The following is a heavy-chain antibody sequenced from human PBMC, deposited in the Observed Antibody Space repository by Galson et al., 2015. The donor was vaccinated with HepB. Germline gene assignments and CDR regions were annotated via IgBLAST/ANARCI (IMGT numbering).Heavy chain of an antibody. V-gene: IGHV3-64*04. CDR3: ARGSRGWIWFGEFLFDY. CDR1: GFTFSSYA. J-gene: IGHJ4*02. CDR2: ISNNGGTK. D-gene: IGHD3-10*01. Sequence: SQRLSCAASGFTFSSYAMHWVRQAPGKGLQYVSGISNNGGTKYQADSVKGRFTISRDNSKNTLYLQMNSLRAEDTAVYYCARGSRGWIWFGEFLFDYWGQGTLVTVSS.